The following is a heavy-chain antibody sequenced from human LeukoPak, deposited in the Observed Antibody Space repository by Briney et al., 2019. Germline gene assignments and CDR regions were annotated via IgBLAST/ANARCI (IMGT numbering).Heavy chain of an antibody. Sequence: PGGSLRLSCAASGFAFSSYTMTRVRQAPGKGLEWLSAISGGGSSTNYADSVKGRFTISRDNSKNTLYLQMNSLRADDTAVYYRARLNKWPNWFDPWGQGTLVTVSS. CDR1: GFAFSSYT. CDR3: ARLNKWPNWFDP. J-gene: IGHJ5*02. D-gene: IGHD5-12*01. V-gene: IGHV3-23*01. CDR2: ISGGGSST.